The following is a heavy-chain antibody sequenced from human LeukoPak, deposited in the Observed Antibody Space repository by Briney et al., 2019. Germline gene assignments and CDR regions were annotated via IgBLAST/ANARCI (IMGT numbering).Heavy chain of an antibody. CDR3: AREPAYGVHFDY. J-gene: IGHJ4*02. Sequence: PGGSLRLSCAASGFTFSTYSMNWVRQAPGKGLEWVSSISSSSSYVHYADSVKGRFTISRDNAKNSLYLQMNSLRAEGTAVYYCAREPAYGVHFDYWGQGTLVTVSS. CDR1: GFTFSTYS. CDR2: ISSSSSYV. D-gene: IGHD4-17*01. V-gene: IGHV3-21*01.